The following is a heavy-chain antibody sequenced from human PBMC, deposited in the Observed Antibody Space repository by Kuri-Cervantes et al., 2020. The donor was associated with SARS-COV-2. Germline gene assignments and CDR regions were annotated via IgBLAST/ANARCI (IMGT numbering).Heavy chain of an antibody. V-gene: IGHV4-34*01. J-gene: IGHJ3*02. CDR2: INHRGST. D-gene: IGHD3-10*01. Sequence: SQTLSLTCAVYGGSFSGYYWSWIRQPPGKGLEWIGEINHRGSTNYNPSLKSRVTISVDTSKNQFSLKLSSVTAADTAVYYCARFSGSEDAFDIWGQGTMVTVSS. CDR3: ARFSGSEDAFDI. CDR1: GGSFSGYY.